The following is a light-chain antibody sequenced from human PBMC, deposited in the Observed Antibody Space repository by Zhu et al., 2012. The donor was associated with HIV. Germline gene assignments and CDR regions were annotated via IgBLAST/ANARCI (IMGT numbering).Light chain of an antibody. CDR2: GAS. CDR1: QSVSSNY. Sequence: EIVLTQSPGTLSLSPGERATLSCRASQSVSSNYLAWYQQKPGQAPRLLIYGASSRATGIPDRFSGCGSGTDFTLTINRLEPEDFAVYYCQQFGSSLWTFGQGTKVEIK. J-gene: IGKJ1*01. V-gene: IGKV3-20*01. CDR3: QQFGSSLWT.